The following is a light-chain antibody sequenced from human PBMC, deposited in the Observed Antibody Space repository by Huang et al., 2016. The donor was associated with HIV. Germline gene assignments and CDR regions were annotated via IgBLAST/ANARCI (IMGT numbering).Light chain of an antibody. CDR2: LGS. CDR1: QSLLHSNGYNY. Sequence: DIVLTQSAVSLPVIPGEPASISCRSTQSLLHSNGYNYLDWYLQKPGQSPQLLIYLGSNRASGVPDRFNGSGSGTDFTLKISRVQAYDVGLYYCMQPLQTPYTCGQGTKLEIK. CDR3: MQPLQTPYT. J-gene: IGKJ2*01. V-gene: IGKV2-28*01.